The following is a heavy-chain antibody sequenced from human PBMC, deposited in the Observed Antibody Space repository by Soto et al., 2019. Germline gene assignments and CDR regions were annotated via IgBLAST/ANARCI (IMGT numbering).Heavy chain of an antibody. D-gene: IGHD2-21*01. CDR3: ARDSHSPNRFHD. CDR1: GITVSSNF. CDR2: LDSGGNT. J-gene: IGHJ4*02. V-gene: IGHV3-66*01. Sequence: EVQLVESGGGVVQPGGSLRLSCAASGITVSSNFMSWVRQTPGKGLEWVSILDSGGNTYYADSVKGRFTISRDNSKNTVYLQMNSLRPEDTAVYYCARDSHSPNRFHDWGQGTLVTVSS.